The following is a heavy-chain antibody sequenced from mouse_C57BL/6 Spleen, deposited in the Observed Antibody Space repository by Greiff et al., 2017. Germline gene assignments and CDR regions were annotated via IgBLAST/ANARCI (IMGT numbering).Heavy chain of an antibody. CDR2: IWTGGGT. Sequence: VKLMESGPGLVAPSQSLSITCTVSGFSLTSYAISWVRQPPGKGLEWLGVIWTGGGTNYNSALKSRLSISKDNSKSQVFLKMNSLQTDDTARYYCARNDYGSSYRFWYFDVWGTGTTVTVSS. D-gene: IGHD1-1*01. CDR3: ARNDYGSSYRFWYFDV. CDR1: GFSLTSYA. J-gene: IGHJ1*03. V-gene: IGHV2-9-1*01.